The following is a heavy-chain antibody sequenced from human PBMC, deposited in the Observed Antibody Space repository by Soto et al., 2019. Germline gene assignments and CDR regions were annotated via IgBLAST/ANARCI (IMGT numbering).Heavy chain of an antibody. Sequence: QVQLVQSGAEVKRAGASVKVSCKASGYTFSSYGLSWVRQAPGQGLEWMGWISDYNGNTHYAQKFQGRVIMTTDTSRMTAYMELRSLRSDDTAVYFCAREGYYSGSGTYSPPRYYGMDVWGQGTTVTVSS. CDR3: AREGYYSGSGTYSPPRYYGMDV. CDR1: GYTFSSYG. CDR2: ISDYNGNT. D-gene: IGHD3-10*01. J-gene: IGHJ6*02. V-gene: IGHV1-18*01.